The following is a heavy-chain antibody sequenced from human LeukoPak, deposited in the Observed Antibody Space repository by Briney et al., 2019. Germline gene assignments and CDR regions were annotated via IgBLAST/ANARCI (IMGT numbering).Heavy chain of an antibody. CDR1: GYTFTNYW. CDR2: IYPGDSDT. CDR3: ARGYCSSTSCQHVYSFFDY. V-gene: IGHV5-51*01. D-gene: IGHD2-2*01. Sequence: GESLKISCKGSGYTFTNYWIGWVRQMPGKGLEWMGIIYPGDSDTRYSPSFQGQVTISADKSISTAYLQWSSLKASDTAMYYCARGYCSSTSCQHVYSFFDYWGQGTLVTVSS. J-gene: IGHJ4*02.